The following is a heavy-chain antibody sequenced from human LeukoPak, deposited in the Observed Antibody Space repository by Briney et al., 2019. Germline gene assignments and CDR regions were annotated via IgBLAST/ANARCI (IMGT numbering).Heavy chain of an antibody. Sequence: GGSLRLSCAASGFTFSSYSMNWVRQAPGKGLEWVSSISSSSSYIYYADSVKGRFTISRDNAKNSLYLQMNSLRAEDTTLYYCASVDYYGSGNYYNDVDYWGQGTLVTVSS. J-gene: IGHJ4*02. CDR3: ASVDYYGSGNYYNDVDY. CDR1: GFTFSSYS. V-gene: IGHV3-21*01. CDR2: ISSSSSYI. D-gene: IGHD3-10*01.